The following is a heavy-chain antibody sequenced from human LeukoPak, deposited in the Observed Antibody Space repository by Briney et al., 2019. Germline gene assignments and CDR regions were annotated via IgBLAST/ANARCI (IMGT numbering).Heavy chain of an antibody. J-gene: IGHJ4*02. CDR2: ISYDGSNK. V-gene: IGHV3-30-3*01. CDR1: GFTFSSYA. Sequence: GGSLRLSCAASGFTFSSYAMHWVRQAPGKGLEWVAVISYDGSNKYYADSVKGRFTISRDNSKNTLYLQMNSLRADDTAVYYCARLQLWSYHFDYWGQGTLVTVSS. D-gene: IGHD5-18*01. CDR3: ARLQLWSYHFDY.